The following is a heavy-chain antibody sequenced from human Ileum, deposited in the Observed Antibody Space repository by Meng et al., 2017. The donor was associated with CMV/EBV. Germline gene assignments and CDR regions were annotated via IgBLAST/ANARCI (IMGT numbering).Heavy chain of an antibody. CDR2: INQDGSEK. J-gene: IGHJ4*02. Sequence: GESLKISCAASGFTFNNYNMNWIRQAPGKGLEWVANINQDGSEKYYVDSVKGRFTVSRDNAKNSLYLQMNSLRAEDTAEYYCAKAPDGSGSLYYFDSWGQGTLVTVSS. D-gene: IGHD3-10*01. V-gene: IGHV3-7*01. CDR3: AKAPDGSGSLYYFDS. CDR1: GFTFNNYN.